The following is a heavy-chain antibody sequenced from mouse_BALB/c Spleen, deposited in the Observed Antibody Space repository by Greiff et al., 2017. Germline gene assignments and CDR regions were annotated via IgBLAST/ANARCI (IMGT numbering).Heavy chain of an antibody. Sequence: EVQLVESGGGLVQPGGSRKFSCAASGFTFSSFGMHWVRQAPEKGLEWVAYISSGSSTIYYADTVKGRFTISRDNPKNTLFLQMTSLRSEDTAMYYCARYDYAMDYWGQGTSVTVSA. J-gene: IGHJ4*01. CDR3: ARYDYAMDY. CDR2: ISSGSSTI. D-gene: IGHD2-14*01. CDR1: GFTFSSFG. V-gene: IGHV5-17*02.